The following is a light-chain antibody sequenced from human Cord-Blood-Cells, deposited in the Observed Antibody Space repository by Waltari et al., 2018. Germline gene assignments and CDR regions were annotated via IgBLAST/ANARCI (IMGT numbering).Light chain of an antibody. V-gene: IGLV2-14*01. J-gene: IGLJ1*01. CDR3: SSYTSSSTLP. CDR2: DVS. CDR1: SSDVGGYNH. Sequence: QSALTQPASVSGSPGQSITLSCTGTSSDVGGYNHVYWYQQHPGKAPKLMIYDVSNRPSGVSNRFSGSKSGNTASLTISGLQAEDEADYYCSSYTSSSTLPFGTGTKVTVL.